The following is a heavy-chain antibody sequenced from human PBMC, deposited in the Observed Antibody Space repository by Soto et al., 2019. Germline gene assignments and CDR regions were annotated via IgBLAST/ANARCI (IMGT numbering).Heavy chain of an antibody. D-gene: IGHD3-22*01. V-gene: IGHV3-21*02. J-gene: IGHJ4*02. CDR3: ARGPISIAYDSSGHSAF. CDR2: IRGTATRK. CDR1: GFTFSAYT. Sequence: EVQLVESGGGPVTPGGSLRLTCVASGFTFSAYTMNWVRQAPGKGLEWVSSIRGTATRKYYADSVASRVTISRDDDMNSLLLHMDSLRVEDPAVYYCARGPISIAYDSSGHSAFWGQGILVTVSS.